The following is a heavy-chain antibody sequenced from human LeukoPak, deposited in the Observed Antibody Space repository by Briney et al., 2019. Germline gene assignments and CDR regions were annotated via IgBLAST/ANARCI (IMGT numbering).Heavy chain of an antibody. CDR2: IYYSGST. CDR3: ARDYSSSYVDY. V-gene: IGHV4-59*01. CDR1: GGSISSYY. J-gene: IGHJ4*02. Sequence: PSETLSLTCTVSGGSISSYYWSWIRQPPGKGLEWIGYIYYSGSTNYNPSLKSRVTISVDTSKNQFSLKLSSVTAADTAVYYCARDYSSSYVDYWGQGTLVTVSS. D-gene: IGHD6-13*01.